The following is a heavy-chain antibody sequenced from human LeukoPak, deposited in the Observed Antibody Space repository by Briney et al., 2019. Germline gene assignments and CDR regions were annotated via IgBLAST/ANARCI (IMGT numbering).Heavy chain of an antibody. CDR3: ARGLYGGYGFLD. D-gene: IGHD5-12*01. CDR1: GITFSSYW. CDR2: IKQDGSEK. J-gene: IGHJ4*02. V-gene: IGHV3-7*03. Sequence: TGGSLRLSCAASGITFSSYWMNWVCQAPGKGLEWVANIKQDGSEKYYVDSAKGRFTISRDNSKNTLYLQMNSLRAEDTAVYYCARGLYGGYGFLDWGQGTLVTVSS.